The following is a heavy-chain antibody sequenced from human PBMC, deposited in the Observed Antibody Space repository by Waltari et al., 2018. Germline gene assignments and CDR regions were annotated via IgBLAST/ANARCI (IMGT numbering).Heavy chain of an antibody. J-gene: IGHJ5*02. CDR2: ISGSGGST. CDR1: GFTFSSYA. V-gene: IGHV3-23*01. CDR3: AKDRSGIFGVVNWFDP. D-gene: IGHD3-3*01. Sequence: EVQLLESGGGLVQPGGSLRLSCAASGFTFSSYAMSWVRQAPGKGLEWVSAISGSGGSTYYADSVKGRFTISRDNSKNTLYLQMNSLRAEDTAVYYCAKDRSGIFGVVNWFDPWGQGTLVTVSS.